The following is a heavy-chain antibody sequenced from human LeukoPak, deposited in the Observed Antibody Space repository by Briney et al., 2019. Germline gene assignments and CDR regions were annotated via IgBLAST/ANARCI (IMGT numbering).Heavy chain of an antibody. Sequence: SETLSLTCNVSGGSISGYHWSWIRQPPGKGLEWLGYIYYSGSSNHNPSLKSRVTMSADTSKNQFSLKLSSVTAADTAVYYCARVPRSYYYYYYMDVWGKGTTVTVSS. CDR1: GGSISGYH. V-gene: IGHV4-59*01. CDR2: IYYSGSS. CDR3: ARVPRSYYYYYYMDV. J-gene: IGHJ6*03.